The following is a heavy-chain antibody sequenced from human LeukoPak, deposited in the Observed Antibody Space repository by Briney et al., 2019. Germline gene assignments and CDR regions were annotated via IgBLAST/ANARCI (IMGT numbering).Heavy chain of an antibody. CDR1: GYTFTSYY. D-gene: IGHD2-2*01. Sequence: ASVKVSCKASGYTFTSYYMHWVRQAPGQGLEWMGMINPSGGSTSYAQKFQGRVTMTRDTSTSTVYMELSSLRSEDTAVYYCARDYALLHCSSTSCENYYYYYMDVWGKGTTVTVSS. J-gene: IGHJ6*03. CDR3: ARDYALLHCSSTSCENYYYYYMDV. V-gene: IGHV1-46*01. CDR2: INPSGGST.